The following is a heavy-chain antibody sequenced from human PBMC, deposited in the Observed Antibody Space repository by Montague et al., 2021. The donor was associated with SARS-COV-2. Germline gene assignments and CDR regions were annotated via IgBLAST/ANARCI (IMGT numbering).Heavy chain of an antibody. J-gene: IGHJ4*01. Sequence: CAISGDSVSRKGVAWTWKRQSSSIHSDYLGRTYFTFRWHNDQAPSVKGRLTVNPDTFKNQFSLHLNSVTPEDTAVYYCARDGDGWEVPFDFWSQGTLVTVSS. V-gene: IGHV6-1*01. CDR3: ARDGDGWEVPFDF. D-gene: IGHD1-26*01. CDR2: TYFTFRWHN. CDR1: GDSVSRKGVA.